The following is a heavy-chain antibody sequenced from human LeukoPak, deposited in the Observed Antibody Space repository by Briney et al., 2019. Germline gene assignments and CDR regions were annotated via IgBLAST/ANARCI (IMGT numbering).Heavy chain of an antibody. V-gene: IGHV3-23*01. CDR1: GFTFSSHA. CDR2: TSGSGGST. J-gene: IGHJ4*02. CDR3: AKYRFGELLYNPPGY. Sequence: PGGSLRLSCAASGFTFSSHAMSWVRQAPGKGLEWVSATSGSGGSTYYADSVKDRFTISRDNSKNTLYLQMNSLRAEDTAVYYCAKYRFGELLYNPPGYWGQGTLVTVSS. D-gene: IGHD3-10*01.